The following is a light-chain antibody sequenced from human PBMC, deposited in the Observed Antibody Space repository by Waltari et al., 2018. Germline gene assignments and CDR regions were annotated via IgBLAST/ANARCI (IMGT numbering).Light chain of an antibody. V-gene: IGKV3-20*01. CDR3: QQYGSSPRT. Sequence: ESVLTQSPGTLSLSPGERATLSCRASQSVPSNSLAWYKQKPGEATRLLIYGASSRATGIPDRVSGSGSGTDFTLTISRLEPEDLAVYSCQQYGSSPRTFGQGTKMEIK. J-gene: IGKJ1*01. CDR2: GAS. CDR1: QSVPSNS.